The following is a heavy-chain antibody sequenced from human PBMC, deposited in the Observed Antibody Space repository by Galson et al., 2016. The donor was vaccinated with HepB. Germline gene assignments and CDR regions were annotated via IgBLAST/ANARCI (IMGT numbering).Heavy chain of an antibody. CDR3: AKGAYSLPENFQH. D-gene: IGHD2-15*01. Sequence: SLRLSCAAPGFTFSSYAMNRVRQPPGKGLEWVSSLSGSGGTTYYADSLKGRFTISNDNSKSTRYLQMNSLRAEDTAVYYCAKGAYSLPENFQHWGQGTLVTVSS. CDR1: GFTFSSYA. CDR2: LSGSGGTT. J-gene: IGHJ1*01. V-gene: IGHV3-23*01.